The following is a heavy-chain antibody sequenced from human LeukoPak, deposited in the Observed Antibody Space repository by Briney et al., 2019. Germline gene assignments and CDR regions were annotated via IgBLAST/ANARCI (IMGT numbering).Heavy chain of an antibody. CDR1: GFTFSSYA. V-gene: IGHV3-23*01. CDR2: ISGSGGST. J-gene: IGHJ4*02. D-gene: IGHD6-13*01. CDR3: AKDRFDSSSWGSFDY. Sequence: GGSLRLYCAASGFTFSSYAMSWVRQAPGKGLEWVSAISGSGGSTYYADSVKGRFTISRDNSKNTLYLQMNSLRAEDTAVYYCAKDRFDSSSWGSFDYWGQGTLVTVSS.